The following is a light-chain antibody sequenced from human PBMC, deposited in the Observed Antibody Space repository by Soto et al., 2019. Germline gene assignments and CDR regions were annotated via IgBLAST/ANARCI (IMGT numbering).Light chain of an antibody. Sequence: QSVLTQPASVSGSPGQSITISCTGTSSDVGGYNYVSWYQQHPGKAPKLMIYDVSNRPSGVSNRFSGCKSGNTASLTISGLQAEDEADYYCSSYTSSSTYVVFGGGTKLTVL. CDR1: SSDVGGYNY. CDR3: SSYTSSSTYVV. CDR2: DVS. J-gene: IGLJ2*01. V-gene: IGLV2-14*01.